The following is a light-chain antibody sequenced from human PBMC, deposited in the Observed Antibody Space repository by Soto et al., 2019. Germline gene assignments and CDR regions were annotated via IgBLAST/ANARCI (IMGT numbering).Light chain of an antibody. CDR2: DNN. V-gene: IGLV1-51*01. CDR1: RSNIGNYY. CDR3: GAWDDSLNVYL. Sequence: QSVLAQPPSVSAAPGQRVTISCSGGRSNIGNYYVSWYRQLPGTAPKVLIYDNNKRPSGIPDRFSGSKSGTSATLAITGLQTGDGGEYSCGAWDDSLNVYLSGGGTKVTVL. J-gene: IGLJ1*01.